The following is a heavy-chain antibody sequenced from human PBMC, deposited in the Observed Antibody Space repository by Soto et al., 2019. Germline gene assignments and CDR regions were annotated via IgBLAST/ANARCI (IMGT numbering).Heavy chain of an antibody. CDR3: TRDPRMTDF. J-gene: IGHJ4*02. V-gene: IGHV3-11*01. CDR1: GFSLRYYY. CDR2: ISPGGDII. Sequence: GGSLRLSCAASGFSLRYYYMTWIRQAPGKGLELLSYISPGGDIIKYADPVKGRFIISRDNAKNSLYPHMNSLRAEDTAVYYCTRDPRMTDFWGQGTLVTVSS.